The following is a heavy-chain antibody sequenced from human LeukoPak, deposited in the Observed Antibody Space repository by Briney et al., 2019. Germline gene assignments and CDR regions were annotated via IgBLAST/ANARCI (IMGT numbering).Heavy chain of an antibody. Sequence: ASVKVSCKASGYTFTGYYMHWVRQAPGQGLEWMGWINPNSGGTNYAQKFQGRVTMTRDTSISTAYMELSRLRSDDTAVYYCASLYQLLPSYYYYGMDVWGQGTTVTVSS. J-gene: IGHJ6*02. CDR1: GYTFTGYY. V-gene: IGHV1-2*02. CDR3: ASLYQLLPSYYYYGMDV. CDR2: INPNSGGT. D-gene: IGHD2-2*01.